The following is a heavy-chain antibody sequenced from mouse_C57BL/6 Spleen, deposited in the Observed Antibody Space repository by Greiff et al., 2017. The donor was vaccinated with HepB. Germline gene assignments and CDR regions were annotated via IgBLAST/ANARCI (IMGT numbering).Heavy chain of an antibody. J-gene: IGHJ4*01. Sequence: EVQGVESGGDLVKPGGSLKLSCAASGFTFSSYGMSWVRQTPDKRLELVATISSGGSYTYYPDSVKGRFTISRDNAKNTLYLQMSSLKSEDTAMYYCATQDSRGQLRPSMDYWGRGTSVTVSS. V-gene: IGHV5-6*01. D-gene: IGHD3-2*02. CDR1: GFTFSSYG. CDR2: ISSGGSYT. CDR3: ATQDSRGQLRPSMDY.